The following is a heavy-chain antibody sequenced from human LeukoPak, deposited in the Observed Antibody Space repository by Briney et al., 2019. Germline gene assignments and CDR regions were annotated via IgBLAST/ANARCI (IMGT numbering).Heavy chain of an antibody. V-gene: IGHV1-18*01. J-gene: IGHJ4*02. D-gene: IGHD3-22*01. CDR2: ISAYNGNT. CDR1: GYTFTSYG. CDR3: ARDPNVYYDSSGYYSLFDY. Sequence: ASVKVSCKASGYTFTSYGISWVRQAPGQGLEWMGWISAYNGNTNYAQKLQGRVTMTTDTSTSTAYMELRSLRSDDTAVYYCARDPNVYYDSSGYYSLFDYWGQGTLVTVSS.